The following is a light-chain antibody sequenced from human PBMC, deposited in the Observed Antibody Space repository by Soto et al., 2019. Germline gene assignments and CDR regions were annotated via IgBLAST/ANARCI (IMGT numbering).Light chain of an antibody. V-gene: IGKV3-15*01. Sequence: EIVMTQSPATLSVSPGERATLSCRASQSVSSSLAWYQQKPGQAPRLLFYGASTRATGVPARFSGSGSGTEFTRTVSSLQSEDLAVYYCQQYNYWLYTFGQGTKLEIK. CDR2: GAS. CDR3: QQYNYWLYT. J-gene: IGKJ2*01. CDR1: QSVSSS.